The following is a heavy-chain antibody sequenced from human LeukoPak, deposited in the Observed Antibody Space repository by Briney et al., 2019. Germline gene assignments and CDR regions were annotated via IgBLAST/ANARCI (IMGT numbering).Heavy chain of an antibody. J-gene: IGHJ5*02. D-gene: IGHD5-18*01. CDR2: IDEDGKTI. CDR3: VSYLCGGDDQ. Sequence: QTGDSLKLFCAACGFTFNSYWMHWVRQAPGKGLVWVSRIDEDGKTIDYADSVKGRFTISRDNAKDTLYLQMSSLRDEDTAVYYCVSYLCGGDDQWGRGTLVTVSS. V-gene: IGHV3-74*01. CDR1: GFTFNSYW.